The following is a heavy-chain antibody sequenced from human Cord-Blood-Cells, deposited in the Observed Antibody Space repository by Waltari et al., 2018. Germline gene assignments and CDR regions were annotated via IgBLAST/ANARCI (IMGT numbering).Heavy chain of an antibody. CDR2: IVVGSGNT. D-gene: IGHD6-13*01. CDR1: GFTFTSSA. CDR3: AAGRPGYSSSWYYAFDI. Sequence: QMQLVQSGPEVKKPGTSVKVSCKASGFTFTSSAMQWVRQARGQRLEWIGWIVVGSGNTNYAQKFQERVTITRDMSTSTAYMGLSSLRSEDTAVHYCAAGRPGYSSSWYYAFDIWGQGTMVTVSS. J-gene: IGHJ3*02. V-gene: IGHV1-58*02.